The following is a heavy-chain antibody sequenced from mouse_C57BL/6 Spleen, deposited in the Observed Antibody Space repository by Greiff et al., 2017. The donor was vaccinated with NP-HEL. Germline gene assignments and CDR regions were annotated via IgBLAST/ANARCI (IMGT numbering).Heavy chain of an antibody. J-gene: IGHJ4*01. CDR2: IDPSDSYT. D-gene: IGHD1-1*01. CDR1: GYTFTSYW. CDR3: ARAGRSDGAMDD. V-gene: IGHV1-50*01. Sequence: QVQLQQPGAELVKPGASVKLSCKASGYTFTSYWMQWVKQRPGQGLEWIGEIDPSDSYTNYNQKFKGKATLTVDQYSSTAYMQLSSLTSEDAAFYYCARAGRSDGAMDDWGQGTSVTVSS.